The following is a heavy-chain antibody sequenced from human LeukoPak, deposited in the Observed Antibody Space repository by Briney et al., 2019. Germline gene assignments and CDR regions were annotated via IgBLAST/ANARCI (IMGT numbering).Heavy chain of an antibody. Sequence: GRSLRLSCAASGFNFDDYAMHWVRQAPGKGLEWVSGISWSSGSIGYADSVKGRFTISRDNAKNSLYLQMNSLRAEDMALYYRAKARAHGGNSVFDYWGQGTLVTVSS. CDR1: GFNFDDYA. D-gene: IGHD4-23*01. CDR2: ISWSSGSI. J-gene: IGHJ4*02. CDR3: AKARAHGGNSVFDY. V-gene: IGHV3-9*03.